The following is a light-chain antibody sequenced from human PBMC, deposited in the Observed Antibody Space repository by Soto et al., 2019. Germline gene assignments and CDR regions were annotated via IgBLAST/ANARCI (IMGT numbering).Light chain of an antibody. CDR2: VEGTGSY. CDR3: ETGDSNTRV. J-gene: IGLJ3*02. CDR1: SGHNRYI. Sequence: QSVLTQSASASASLGSSVKLTCTLSSGHNRYIIAWHQQQPVKATRYLMTVEGTGSYNKGSGVPGRFSGSRSGADRYLTISNLQSEDEADYYCETGDSNTRVFGGGTKLTVL. V-gene: IGLV4-60*03.